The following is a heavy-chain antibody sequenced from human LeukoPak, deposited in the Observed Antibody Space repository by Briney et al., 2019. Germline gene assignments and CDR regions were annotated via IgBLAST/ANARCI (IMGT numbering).Heavy chain of an antibody. CDR1: GYTFTSYG. CDR2: ISAYNGNT. D-gene: IGHD4-23*01. CDR3: ARGNYGGNSLYYFDY. V-gene: IGHV1-18*01. Sequence: ASVKVSCTASGYTFTSYGISWVRQAPGQGLEWMGWISAYNGNTNYAQKLQGRVTMTTDTSTSTAYMELRSLRSDDTAVYYCARGNYGGNSLYYFDYWGQGTLVTVSS. J-gene: IGHJ4*02.